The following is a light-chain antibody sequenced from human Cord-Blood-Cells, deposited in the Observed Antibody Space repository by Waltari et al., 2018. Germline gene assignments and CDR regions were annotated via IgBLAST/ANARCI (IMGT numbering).Light chain of an antibody. CDR3: GTWDSSLSAWV. J-gene: IGLJ3*02. V-gene: IGLV1-51*01. CDR2: DSN. CDR1: SSNIGNNY. Sequence: QSVLTQPPSVSAAPGQKVTISCSGSSSNIGNNYVSWYQQLPGTAPKLLIYDSNKRTAGMPDRVSGSKSGTSATLGITGLQTGDEADYYCGTWDSSLSAWVFGGGTKLTVL.